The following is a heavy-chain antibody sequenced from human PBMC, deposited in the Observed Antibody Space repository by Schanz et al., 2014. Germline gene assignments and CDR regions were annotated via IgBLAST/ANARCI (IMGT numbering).Heavy chain of an antibody. CDR3: ARRIWDGDYYYFDY. D-gene: IGHD4-17*01. V-gene: IGHV4-59*08. CDR2: IYYRGNT. J-gene: IGHJ4*02. Sequence: QVQLQESGPGLVKPSETLSLTCTVSGGSISSYYWSWIRQPPGKGLEWIGFIYYRGNTNYNPSLTSRVTMSEDTSKTQSPLNLSSVPAADTAVYYCARRIWDGDYYYFDYWGQGTLVTVSS. CDR1: GGSISSYY.